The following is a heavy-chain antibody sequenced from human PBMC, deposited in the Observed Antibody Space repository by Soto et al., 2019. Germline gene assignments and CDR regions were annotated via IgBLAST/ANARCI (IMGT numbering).Heavy chain of an antibody. CDR2: ITSSGV. CDR1: GFTFSSYH. J-gene: IGHJ4*02. V-gene: IGHV3-21*01. Sequence: LRLSCAASGFTFSSYHMNWVRQAPGKGLEWVSSITSSGVYYRDSVKGRFTISGDNAKNSLYLQMNSLRAEDTAVYYCARDPSGSGPDFDYWGQGILVTVSS. D-gene: IGHD3-10*01. CDR3: ARDPSGSGPDFDY.